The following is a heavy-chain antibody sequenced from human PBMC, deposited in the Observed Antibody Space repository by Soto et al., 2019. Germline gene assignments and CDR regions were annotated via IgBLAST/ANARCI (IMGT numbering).Heavy chain of an antibody. D-gene: IGHD5-12*01. V-gene: IGHV1-69*01. CDR3: AREAASLVYGYAPDY. CDR2: IIPIFGTA. J-gene: IGHJ4*02. Sequence: QVQLVQSGAEVKKPGSSVKVSCKASGGTFSSYAISWVRQAPGQGLEWMGGIIPIFGTAHYVQKFKGRVTITGDESTSTANMELRSLRSEDTAVYYCAREAASLVYGYAPDYWGQGTLVTVSS. CDR1: GGTFSSYA.